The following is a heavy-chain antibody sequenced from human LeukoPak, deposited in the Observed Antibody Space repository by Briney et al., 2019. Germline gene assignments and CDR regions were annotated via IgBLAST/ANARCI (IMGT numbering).Heavy chain of an antibody. J-gene: IGHJ4*02. CDR2: IGATGGTT. CDR3: AKGRTYFDY. Sequence: GGSLRLSCAASGFTFSSYAMSWVRKAPGKGLEWVSSIGATGGTTYYADSVKGRFTISRDNSKNTLYLQMNSLRAEDTAVYHCAKGRTYFDYWGQGTLVTVSS. V-gene: IGHV3-23*01. CDR1: GFTFSSYA.